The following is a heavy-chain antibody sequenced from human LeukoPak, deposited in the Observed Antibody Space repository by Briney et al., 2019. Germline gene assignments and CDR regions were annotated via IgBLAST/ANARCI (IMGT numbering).Heavy chain of an antibody. V-gene: IGHV3-23*01. CDR3: AREAGEDQLWLLPGFYYYGMDV. J-gene: IGHJ6*02. CDR2: ISGSGGST. D-gene: IGHD5-18*01. Sequence: PGGSLRLSCAASGFTFSSYAMSWVRQAPGKGLEWVSAISGSGGSTYYADSVKGRFTISRDNSKNSLYLQMNSLRAEDTAVYYCAREAGEDQLWLLPGFYYYGMDVWGQGTTVTVS. CDR1: GFTFSSYA.